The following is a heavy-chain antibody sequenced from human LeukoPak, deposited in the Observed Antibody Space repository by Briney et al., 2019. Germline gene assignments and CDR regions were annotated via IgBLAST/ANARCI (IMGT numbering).Heavy chain of an antibody. CDR1: GGSFSGYY. CDR2: ISSDASIT. D-gene: IGHD3-10*02. J-gene: IGHJ6*04. Sequence: LSLTCAVYGGSFSGYYWSWVRQAPGKGLEWVAVISSDASITYYADSVKGRFTVSRDNAKNSLYLQMNSLRAEDTAVYYCAELGITMIGGVWGKGTTVTISS. V-gene: IGHV3-30*18. CDR3: AELGITMIGGV.